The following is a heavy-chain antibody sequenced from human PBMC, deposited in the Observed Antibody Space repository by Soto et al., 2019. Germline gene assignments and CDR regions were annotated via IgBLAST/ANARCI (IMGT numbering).Heavy chain of an antibody. CDR3: ARDRYSNGWVDY. CDR2: IYSSGST. V-gene: IGHV4-59*11. Sequence: PSETLSLTCIVSGCSISSHYWSWIRQPPGKGLEWIGYIYSSGSTNYNPSLKSRVIISVDTSNDQFSLKLSSVTAADTAVYYCARDRYSNGWVDYWGQGTLVTVSS. J-gene: IGHJ4*02. CDR1: GCSISSHY. D-gene: IGHD6-19*01.